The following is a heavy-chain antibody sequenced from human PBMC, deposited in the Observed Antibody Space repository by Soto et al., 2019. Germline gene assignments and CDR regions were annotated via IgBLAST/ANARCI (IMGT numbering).Heavy chain of an antibody. D-gene: IGHD2-8*01. Sequence: EVQLVESGGGLVQPGGSLRLSCAASGFTFSSYSMNWVRQAPGKGLEWVSYISSSSSTIYYADSVKGRFTISRDNAKNSLYLQMNSLRDEDTAVYYCAREGGLYCTNGVCYPQRQHYYYGMDVWGQGTTVTVSS. CDR2: ISSSSSTI. CDR1: GFTFSSYS. J-gene: IGHJ6*02. CDR3: AREGGLYCTNGVCYPQRQHYYYGMDV. V-gene: IGHV3-48*02.